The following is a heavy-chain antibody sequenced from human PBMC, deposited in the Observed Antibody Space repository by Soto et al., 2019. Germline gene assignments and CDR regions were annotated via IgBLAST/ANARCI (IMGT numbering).Heavy chain of an antibody. Sequence: QITLKESGPTLVKPTQTLTLTCTFSGFSLSTRGVGVGWIRQTPGKALEWLAVIYWDDDKRYSPSLQSRLTITKDTSKNQVVLTMTNMDPVDTATYYCARKNYGDYPTDYWGQGTLVTVSS. CDR1: GFSLSTRGVG. V-gene: IGHV2-5*02. J-gene: IGHJ4*02. CDR3: ARKNYGDYPTDY. D-gene: IGHD4-17*01. CDR2: IYWDDDK.